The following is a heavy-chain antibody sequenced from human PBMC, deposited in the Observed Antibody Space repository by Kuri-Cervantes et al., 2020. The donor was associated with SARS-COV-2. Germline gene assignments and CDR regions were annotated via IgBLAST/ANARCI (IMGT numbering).Heavy chain of an antibody. J-gene: IGHJ4*02. V-gene: IGHV3-21*05. Sequence: ETLSLTCAASGFTFSSYEMNWVRQAPGKGLEWVSYISSSSSYIYYADSVKGRFTISRDNAKNSLYLQMNSLRAEDTAVYYCARDTSSPFDYWGQGTLVTVSS. CDR3: ARDTSSPFDY. D-gene: IGHD2-2*01. CDR2: ISSSSSYI. CDR1: GFTFSSYE.